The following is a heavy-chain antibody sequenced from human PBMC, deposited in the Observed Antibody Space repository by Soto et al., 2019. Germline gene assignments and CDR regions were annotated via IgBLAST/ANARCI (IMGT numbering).Heavy chain of an antibody. J-gene: IGHJ4*02. Sequence: PSETLSLTCAVYGGSFSGYYWSWIRQPPGKGLEWIGEINHSGSTNYNPSLKSRVTISVDTSKNQFSLRLSSVSAADTAVYYCARAVGQNCYDGKYYFDSWGQGTLVTVSS. CDR2: INHSGST. CDR1: GGSFSGYY. D-gene: IGHD2-2*01. CDR3: ARAVGQNCYDGKYYFDS. V-gene: IGHV4-34*01.